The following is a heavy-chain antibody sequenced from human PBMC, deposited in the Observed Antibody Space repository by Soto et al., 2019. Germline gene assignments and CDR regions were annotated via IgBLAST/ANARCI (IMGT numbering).Heavy chain of an antibody. J-gene: IGHJ4*02. V-gene: IGHV4-30-4*01. CDR2: IYYSGST. CDR1: GGSISSGDYY. CDR3: AREENTMVRGVIARDY. D-gene: IGHD3-10*01. Sequence: SETLSLTCTVSGGSISSGDYYWRWIRQPPGKGLEWIGYIYYSGSTYYYPSLKIRVFISVDTSKNQFSLKLCSVTAADTAVYYCAREENTMVRGVIARDYWGQGTLVTVS.